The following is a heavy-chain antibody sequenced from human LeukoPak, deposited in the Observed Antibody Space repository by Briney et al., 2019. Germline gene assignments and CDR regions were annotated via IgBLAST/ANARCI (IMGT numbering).Heavy chain of an antibody. CDR2: INHSGST. CDR3: ARVLRSRKYYDILTGYYKESYFDY. Sequence: PSETLSLTCAVYGGSFSGYYWSWIRQPPGKGLEWIGEINHSGSTNYNPSLKSRVTISVDTSKNQFSLKLSSVTAADTAVYYCARVLRSRKYYDILTGYYKESYFDYWGQGTLVTVSS. CDR1: GGSFSGYY. D-gene: IGHD3-9*01. V-gene: IGHV4-34*01. J-gene: IGHJ4*02.